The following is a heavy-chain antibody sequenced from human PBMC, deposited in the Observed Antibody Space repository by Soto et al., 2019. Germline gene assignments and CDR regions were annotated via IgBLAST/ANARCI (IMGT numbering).Heavy chain of an antibody. J-gene: IGHJ4*02. D-gene: IGHD5-12*01. Sequence: QVQLVESGGGVVQPGRSLRLSCAASGFTFSSYAMHWVRQAPGKGLEWVAVISYDGSNKYYADSVKGRFTISRDNSKNTLYLQMNSLRAEDTAVYYCARGGSGDGYNLDYWGQGTLVTVSS. CDR2: ISYDGSNK. V-gene: IGHV3-30-3*01. CDR3: ARGGSGDGYNLDY. CDR1: GFTFSSYA.